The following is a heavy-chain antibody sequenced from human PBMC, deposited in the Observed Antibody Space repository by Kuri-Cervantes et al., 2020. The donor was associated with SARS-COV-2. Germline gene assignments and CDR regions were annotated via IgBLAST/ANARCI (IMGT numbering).Heavy chain of an antibody. V-gene: IGHV3-74*01. D-gene: IGHD1-1*01. CDR1: GFTFSSYA. CDR3: VRDGDHWNFDY. CDR2: INPDGSYT. J-gene: IGHJ4*02. Sequence: LSLTCAASGFTFSSYAMHWVRQAPGKGLVWVSRINPDGSYTNNADSVKGRFTLSRDNAKNMLFLQMNSLRAEDTAVYYCVRDGDHWNFDYWGQGTLVTVSS.